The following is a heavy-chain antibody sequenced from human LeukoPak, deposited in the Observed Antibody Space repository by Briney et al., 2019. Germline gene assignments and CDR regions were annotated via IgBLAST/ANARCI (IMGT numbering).Heavy chain of an antibody. CDR2: IKQDGSEK. Sequence: GGSLRLSCAASGFTFSSYWMSWVRQAPGKGLEWVANIKQDGSEKYYVDSVKGRFTISRDNSKNTLYLQMNSLRAEDTAVYYCAKDLLYCSSTSCYFGFDYWGQGTLVTVSS. CDR3: AKDLLYCSSTSCYFGFDY. CDR1: GFTFSSYW. J-gene: IGHJ4*02. D-gene: IGHD2-2*01. V-gene: IGHV3-7*03.